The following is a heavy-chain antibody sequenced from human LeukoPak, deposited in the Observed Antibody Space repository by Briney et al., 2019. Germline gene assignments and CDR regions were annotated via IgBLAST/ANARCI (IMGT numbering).Heavy chain of an antibody. J-gene: IGHJ4*02. Sequence: ASVKVSCKASGYTFTDYYMHWVRQAPGRGLEWMGWINPNSGGTNYAQKFQGRVTMTRDTSISTAYMELSRLRSDDTAVYYCARDLGYYGSEFDYWGQGTLVTVSS. V-gene: IGHV1-2*02. CDR1: GYTFTDYY. D-gene: IGHD3-10*01. CDR2: INPNSGGT. CDR3: ARDLGYYGSEFDY.